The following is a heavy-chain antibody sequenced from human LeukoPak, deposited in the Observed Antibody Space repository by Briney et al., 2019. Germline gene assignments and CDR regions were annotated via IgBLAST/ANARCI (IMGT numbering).Heavy chain of an antibody. Sequence: PGGSLRLSCAASGFTFSNAWMSWVRQAPGKGLVWVSRINSDGSSTSYADSVKGRFTISRDNAKNTLYLRMNSLRAEDTAVYYCAMGPYYYDSSGYYYWGQGTLVTVSS. CDR1: GFTFSNAW. J-gene: IGHJ4*02. D-gene: IGHD3-22*01. CDR3: AMGPYYYDSSGYYY. CDR2: INSDGSST. V-gene: IGHV3-74*01.